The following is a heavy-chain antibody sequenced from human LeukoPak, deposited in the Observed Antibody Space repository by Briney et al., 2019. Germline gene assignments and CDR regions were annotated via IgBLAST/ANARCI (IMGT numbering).Heavy chain of an antibody. J-gene: IGHJ5*02. Sequence: ASVKVSCKASGYTFTGYYMHWVRQAPGQGLEWMGWINPNSGGTNYAQKFQGRVTMTRDTSISTAYMELSRLRSDDTAVYYCARDVRPTVRGVINYWFDPWGQGTLVTVSS. V-gene: IGHV1-2*02. D-gene: IGHD3-10*01. CDR3: ARDVRPTVRGVINYWFDP. CDR2: INPNSGGT. CDR1: GYTFTGYY.